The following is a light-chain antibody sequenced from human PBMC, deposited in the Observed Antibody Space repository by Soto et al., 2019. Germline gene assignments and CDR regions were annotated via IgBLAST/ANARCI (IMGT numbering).Light chain of an antibody. CDR1: QFISNS. CDR2: GAS. Sequence: EIVMTQSPATLSVSPGERVTLSCRASQFISNSLAWYQQRPGQPPRLLIYGASTRAAGISARFSGSGSGTEFTLTISSLQSEDFAVYYCQQFSNCPRTFGSETKV. CDR3: QQFSNCPRT. J-gene: IGKJ1*01. V-gene: IGKV3-15*01.